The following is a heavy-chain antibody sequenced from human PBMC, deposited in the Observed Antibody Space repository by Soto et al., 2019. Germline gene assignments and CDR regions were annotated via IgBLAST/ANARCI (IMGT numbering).Heavy chain of an antibody. J-gene: IGHJ4*02. CDR1: GITFSSYG. D-gene: IGHD5-18*01. CDR3: AGASGNSYGNFDY. Sequence: GGSLRLSCAASGITFSSYGMHWVRQAPGKGLEWVAVIWYDESNKYYADSVKGRFTISRDNSKNTLYLQMNSLRAEDTAVYYCAGASGNSYGNFDYWGQGTLVTVSS. CDR2: IWYDESNK. V-gene: IGHV3-33*01.